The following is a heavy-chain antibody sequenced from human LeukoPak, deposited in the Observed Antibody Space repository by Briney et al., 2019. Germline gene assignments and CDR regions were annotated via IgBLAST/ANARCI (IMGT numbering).Heavy chain of an antibody. CDR1: GFTFSSYW. J-gene: IGHJ4*02. CDR3: ARDPSHSGYYPYYFDY. CDR2: IKQDRSEK. V-gene: IGHV3-7*01. Sequence: GGSLRLSCAASGFTFSSYWMSWDRQAPGKGMEWVANIKQDRSEKYYVDSVKGRFAISRDNAKNSLYLQMNSLRAEDTAVYYCARDPSHSGYYPYYFDYWGQGTLVTVSS. D-gene: IGHD3-22*01.